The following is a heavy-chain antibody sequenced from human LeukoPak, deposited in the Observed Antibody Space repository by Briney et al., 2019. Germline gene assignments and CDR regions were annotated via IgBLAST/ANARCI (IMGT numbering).Heavy chain of an antibody. CDR1: GGTFSSYS. CDR2: IIPIFGIA. Sequence: SVKVSCKASGGTFSSYSISWVRQAPGQGLEWMGRIIPIFGIANYAQKFQGRVTITADKSTSTAYMELSSLRSEDTAVYYCARGPSGIAAAGTWDYWGQGTLVTVSS. J-gene: IGHJ4*02. V-gene: IGHV1-69*02. D-gene: IGHD6-13*01. CDR3: ARGPSGIAAAGTWDY.